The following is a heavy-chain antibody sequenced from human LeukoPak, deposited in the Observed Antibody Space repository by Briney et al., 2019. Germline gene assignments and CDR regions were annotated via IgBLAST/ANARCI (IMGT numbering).Heavy chain of an antibody. CDR3: ARVQPYSSPSFFAPDYYYYMDV. J-gene: IGHJ6*03. Sequence: GSLRLSCAASGFTFSSYSMNWVRQAPGKGLEWVSSISSSSSYIYYADSVKGRFTISRDNAKNSLYLQMNSLRAEDTAVYYRARVQPYSSPSFFAPDYYYYMDVWGKGTTVTVSS. CDR2: ISSSSSYI. V-gene: IGHV3-21*01. CDR1: GFTFSSYS. D-gene: IGHD6-6*01.